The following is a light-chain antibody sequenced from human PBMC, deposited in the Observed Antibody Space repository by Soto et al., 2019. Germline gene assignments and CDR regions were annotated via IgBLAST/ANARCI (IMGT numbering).Light chain of an antibody. CDR1: QSITIY. J-gene: IGKJ5*01. Sequence: DIQMTQSPSSLSASVGDRVTITCRASQSITIYLNWYQQKPGKAPKFLIYTASSLQSGVPSRFSGSGSGTDFTLTISSLQPEDCATYYCQQTYTTPFTFGQGTLLEIK. CDR2: TAS. CDR3: QQTYTTPFT. V-gene: IGKV1-39*01.